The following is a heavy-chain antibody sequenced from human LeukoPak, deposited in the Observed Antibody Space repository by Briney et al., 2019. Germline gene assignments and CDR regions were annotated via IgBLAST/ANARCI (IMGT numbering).Heavy chain of an antibody. Sequence: ASVKVSCKASGYTFTSYGISWVRQAPGQGLEWMGWISAYNGNTNYAQKLQGRVTMTTDTSTSTAYMELRSLRSDDTAVYYCARTQGRYCSSTSCYSDYWGQGTLVTVSS. CDR3: ARTQGRYCSSTSCYSDY. J-gene: IGHJ4*02. CDR1: GYTFTSYG. D-gene: IGHD2-2*01. CDR2: ISAYNGNT. V-gene: IGHV1-18*01.